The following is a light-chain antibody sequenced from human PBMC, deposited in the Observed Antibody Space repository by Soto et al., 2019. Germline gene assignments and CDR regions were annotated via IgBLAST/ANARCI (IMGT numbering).Light chain of an antibody. V-gene: IGKV3-11*01. Sequence: EVALTQTAYTLAVSAAEKATLSCMASQSFRGLLAWYQQKPGQAPRLLIYDAYNRATGIPPRFSGSGSGTDFTLTTGSLEPEDSPVYYCQQRHMWPITFGRGTRLEIK. J-gene: IGKJ5*01. CDR3: QQRHMWPIT. CDR2: DAY. CDR1: QSFRGL.